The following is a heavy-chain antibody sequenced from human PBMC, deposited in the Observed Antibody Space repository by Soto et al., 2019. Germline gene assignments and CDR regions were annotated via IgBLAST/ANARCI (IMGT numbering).Heavy chain of an antibody. V-gene: IGHV3-15*01. D-gene: IGHD3-16*02. CDR2: IKSKTDGGTT. CDR1: EFTFTYAW. Sequence: LRLSCAASEFTFTYAWMSWVRQAPGKGLEWVGRIKSKTDGGTTDYAAPVKGRFTISRDESQNTLYLQMNSLKTEDTAVYYCTSLYYGHWGQGTLVTVSS. J-gene: IGHJ4*02. CDR3: TSLYYGH.